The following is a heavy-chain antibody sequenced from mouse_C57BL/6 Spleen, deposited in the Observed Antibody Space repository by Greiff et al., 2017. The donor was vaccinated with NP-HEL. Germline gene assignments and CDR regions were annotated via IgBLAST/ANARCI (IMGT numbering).Heavy chain of an antibody. D-gene: IGHD2-10*01. CDR1: GYTFTDYY. CDR3: AREKAYYPSCFDY. J-gene: IGHJ2*01. CDR2: IYPGSGNT. V-gene: IGHV1-76*01. Sequence: VKLMESGAELVRPGASVKLSCKASGYTFTDYYINWVKQRPGQGLEWIARIYPGSGNTYYNEKFKGKATLTAEKSSSTAYMQLSSLTSEDSAVYFCAREKAYYPSCFDYWGQGTTLTVSS.